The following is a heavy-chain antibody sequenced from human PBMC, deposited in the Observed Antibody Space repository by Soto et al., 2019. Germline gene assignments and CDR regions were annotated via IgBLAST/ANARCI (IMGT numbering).Heavy chain of an antibody. Sequence: QVQLVESGGGVVQPGRSLRLSCAASGFTFSSYAMHWVRQAPGKGLEWVAFISYDGSDKYYADSVKGRFTISRDNSKNTLYLQMNSLRVEDTAVYYCAKEEGPRRYSSFDYWGQGTLVTVSS. D-gene: IGHD5-18*01. V-gene: IGHV3-30*04. CDR2: ISYDGSDK. CDR1: GFTFSSYA. CDR3: AKEEGPRRYSSFDY. J-gene: IGHJ4*02.